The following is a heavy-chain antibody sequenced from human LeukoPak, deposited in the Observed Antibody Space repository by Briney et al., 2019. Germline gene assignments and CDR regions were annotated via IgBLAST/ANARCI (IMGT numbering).Heavy chain of an antibody. V-gene: IGHV4-34*01. D-gene: IGHD5-18*01. J-gene: IGHJ4*02. CDR2: VNHSGDT. CDR1: GFTFSNYW. Sequence: PGGSLRLSCAASGFTFSNYWMHWIRQPPGKGLEWIGEVNHSGDTNYNPSLKSRVTISADTSKNQFSLKLNSVTAADTAMYYCARSVGSVDTPMAQIGPQGTIDYWGQGTLVTVSS. CDR3: ARSVGSVDTPMAQIGPQGTIDY.